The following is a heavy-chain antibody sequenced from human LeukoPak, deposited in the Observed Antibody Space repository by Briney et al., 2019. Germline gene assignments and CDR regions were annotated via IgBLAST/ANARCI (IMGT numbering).Heavy chain of an antibody. Sequence: GGSLRLSCAASGFTFSIYTMVWVRQPPGKGLEWVAVTSHDGSNEYYAESVKGRFTISRDSSENTLYLEMNSLRVEDTAVYYCARVGYYSSGPFSYFDYWGQGTLVTVSS. CDR3: ARVGYYSSGPFSYFDY. CDR1: GFTFSIYT. V-gene: IGHV3-30-3*01. D-gene: IGHD3-10*01. J-gene: IGHJ4*02. CDR2: TSHDGSNE.